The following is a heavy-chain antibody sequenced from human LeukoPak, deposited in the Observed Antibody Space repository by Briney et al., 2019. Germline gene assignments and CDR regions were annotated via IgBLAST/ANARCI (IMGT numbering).Heavy chain of an antibody. J-gene: IGHJ4*02. Sequence: GGSLRLSCAASGFTFSSYSMNWVRQAPGKGLEWVSYISSSSSTIYYADSVKGRFTISRDNAKNSLYLQMNSLRAEDTAVYYCARETGSQPAPLFYWGQGTLVTVSS. V-gene: IGHV3-48*01. CDR3: ARETGSQPAPLFY. CDR1: GFTFSSYS. D-gene: IGHD1-14*01. CDR2: ISSSSSTI.